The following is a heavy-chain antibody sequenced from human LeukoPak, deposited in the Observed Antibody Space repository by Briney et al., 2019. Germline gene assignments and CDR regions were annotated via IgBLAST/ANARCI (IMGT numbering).Heavy chain of an antibody. CDR3: ARVPDKVRQRLEDYYFDY. D-gene: IGHD6-19*01. V-gene: IGHV3-30*04. CDR2: ISYDGSNE. J-gene: IGHJ4*02. Sequence: GGSLRLSCAASGFTFSSYAMHWVRQAPGKGLEWVAVISYDGSNEYYADSVKGRFTISRDNSKNTLYLQMNSLRAEDTAVYYCARVPDKVRQRLEDYYFDYWGQGTLVTVSS. CDR1: GFTFSSYA.